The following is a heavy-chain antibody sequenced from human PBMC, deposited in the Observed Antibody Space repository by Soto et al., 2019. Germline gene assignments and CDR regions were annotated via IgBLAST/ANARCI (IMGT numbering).Heavy chain of an antibody. CDR1: GYTFTGYY. V-gene: IGHV1-2*04. Sequence: GASVKVSCKASGYTFTGYYMHWVRQAPGQGLEWMGWINPNSGGTNYAQKFQGWVTMTRDTSISTAYMELSRLRSDDTAVYYCARGPPLGYCSGGSCYYDAFDIWGQGTMVTVSS. D-gene: IGHD2-15*01. CDR3: ARGPPLGYCSGGSCYYDAFDI. CDR2: INPNSGGT. J-gene: IGHJ3*02.